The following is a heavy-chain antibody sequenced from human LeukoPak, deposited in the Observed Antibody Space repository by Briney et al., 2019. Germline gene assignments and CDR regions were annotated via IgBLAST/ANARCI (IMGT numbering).Heavy chain of an antibody. Sequence: PSETLSLTCAVYGGSFSGYYWSWIRQPPGKGLEWIGEINHSGSTNYNPSLKSRVTISVDTSKNQFSLKLSSVTAADTAVYYCARQLGYCSGGSCYALENDAFDIWGQGTMVTVSS. CDR1: GGSFSGYY. CDR2: INHSGST. CDR3: ARQLGYCSGGSCYALENDAFDI. V-gene: IGHV4-34*01. J-gene: IGHJ3*02. D-gene: IGHD2-15*01.